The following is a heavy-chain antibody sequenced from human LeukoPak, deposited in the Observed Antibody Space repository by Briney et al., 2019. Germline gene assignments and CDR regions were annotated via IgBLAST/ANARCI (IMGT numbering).Heavy chain of an antibody. Sequence: KVSCKGSGYSFTSYWIGWVRQMPGKGLEWMGIIYPGDSDTRYSPSFQGQVTISADKSISTAYLQWSSLKASDTAMYYCARSVDSGWYSGRGMDVWGQGTTVTVSS. CDR1: GYSFTSYW. CDR2: IYPGDSDT. D-gene: IGHD6-19*01. CDR3: ARSVDSGWYSGRGMDV. V-gene: IGHV5-51*01. J-gene: IGHJ6*02.